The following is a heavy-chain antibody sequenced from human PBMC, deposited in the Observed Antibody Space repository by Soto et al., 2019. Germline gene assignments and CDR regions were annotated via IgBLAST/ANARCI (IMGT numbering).Heavy chain of an antibody. CDR3: AKCLWDYGGNGDFDY. D-gene: IGHD4-17*01. V-gene: IGHV3-23*01. J-gene: IGHJ4*02. Sequence: GGSLRLSCAASGFTFSSYAMSWVRQAPGKGLEWVSAISGSGGSTYYADSVKGRFTISRDNSKNTLYLQMNSLRAEETAVYYCAKCLWDYGGNGDFDYWGQGTLVTVSS. CDR1: GFTFSSYA. CDR2: ISGSGGST.